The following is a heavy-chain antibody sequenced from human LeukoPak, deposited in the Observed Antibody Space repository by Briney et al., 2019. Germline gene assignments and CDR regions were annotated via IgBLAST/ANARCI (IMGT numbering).Heavy chain of an antibody. V-gene: IGHV4-34*01. D-gene: IGHD6-13*01. CDR2: INHSGST. J-gene: IGHJ4*02. CDR1: GGSFSGYY. CDR3: ASMPGIAAAGPYFDY. Sequence: PSETLSLTCAVYGGSFSGYYWSWIRQPPGKGLEWIGEINHSGSTNYNPSLKSRVTISVDTSKNQFSLKLSSVTAADTAVYYCASMPGIAAAGPYFDYWGQGTLVTVSS.